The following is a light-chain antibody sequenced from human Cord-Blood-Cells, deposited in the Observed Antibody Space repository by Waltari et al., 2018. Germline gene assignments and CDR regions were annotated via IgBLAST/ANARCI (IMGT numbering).Light chain of an antibody. Sequence: QSVLTQPPSVSGAPGQRVTISCTGSSSNIGAGYDVPWYQQLPGTAPEPLIYGNSNRPAGVHDQFPGYTSGTSASLAITGLQAEDEADYCCQSYDSSLSGFYVFGTGTKVTVL. CDR3: QSYDSSLSGFYV. CDR1: SSNIGAGYD. V-gene: IGLV1-40*01. CDR2: GNS. J-gene: IGLJ1*01.